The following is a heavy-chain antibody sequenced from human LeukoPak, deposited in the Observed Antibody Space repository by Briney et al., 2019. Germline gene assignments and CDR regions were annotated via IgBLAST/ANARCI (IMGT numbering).Heavy chain of an antibody. Sequence: SETLSLTCTVSGGSISSSSYYWGWIRQPPGKGLEWIGSIYYSGSTYYNPSLKSRVTISVDTSKNQFSLKLSSVTAADTAVYYCARVVGYYYYYMDVWGKGTTVTVSS. CDR2: IYYSGST. D-gene: IGHD3-10*01. J-gene: IGHJ6*03. V-gene: IGHV4-39*07. CDR1: GGSISSSSYY. CDR3: ARVVGYYYYYMDV.